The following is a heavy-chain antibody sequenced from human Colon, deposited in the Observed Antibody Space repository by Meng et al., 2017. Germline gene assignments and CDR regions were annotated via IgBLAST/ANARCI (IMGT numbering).Heavy chain of an antibody. V-gene: IGHV4-34*01. Sequence: SETLSLTCAVYGGSSSGYYWSWIRQPPGKGLEWIGETNHSGSTNYNPSLKSRVTISVDTSKNQSSLKLSSVTAADTAVYYCARVVGYSGYDLRYYYYGMDVWGQGTTVTVSS. CDR2: TNHSGST. D-gene: IGHD5-12*01. CDR3: ARVVGYSGYDLRYYYYGMDV. CDR1: GGSSSGYY. J-gene: IGHJ6*02.